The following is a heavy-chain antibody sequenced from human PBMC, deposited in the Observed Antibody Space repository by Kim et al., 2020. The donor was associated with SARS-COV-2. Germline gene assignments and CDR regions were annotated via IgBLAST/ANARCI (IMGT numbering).Heavy chain of an antibody. V-gene: IGHV4-61*01. Sequence: SETLSLTCTVSGGSVSSGSYYWSWIRQPPGKGLEWIGYIYYSGSTNYNPSLKSRVTISVDTSKNQFSLKLSSVTAADTAVYYCARDGGSYYRLDYWGQGTLVTVSS. J-gene: IGHJ4*02. CDR3: ARDGGSYYRLDY. CDR2: IYYSGST. CDR1: GGSVSSGSYY. D-gene: IGHD1-26*01.